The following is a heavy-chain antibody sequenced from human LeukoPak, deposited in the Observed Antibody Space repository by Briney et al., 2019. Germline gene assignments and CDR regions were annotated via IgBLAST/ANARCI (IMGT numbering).Heavy chain of an antibody. CDR1: GFTFSSYA. CDR3: ARDLRI. V-gene: IGHV3-30-3*01. CDR2: ISYDGSNK. Sequence: GGSLRLSCAASGFTFSSYAMHWVRQAPGKGLEWVAVISYDGSNKYYADSVKGRFTISRDNSKNTLYLQMNSLRAEDMAVYYCARDLRIWGQGTMVTVSS. J-gene: IGHJ3*02.